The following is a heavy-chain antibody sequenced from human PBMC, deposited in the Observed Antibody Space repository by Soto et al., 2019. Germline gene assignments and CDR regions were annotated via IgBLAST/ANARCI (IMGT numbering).Heavy chain of an antibody. D-gene: IGHD2-15*01. J-gene: IGHJ5*02. CDR3: VRGGIAGHWFDP. CDR2: IFHSGST. V-gene: IGHV4-31*03. CDR1: RAFINSGGFY. Sequence: QVQLQESGPGLVKPTQTLSLTCSVSRAFINSGGFYYSWIRQPPGKGLEWLGYIFHSGSTLYNPSPXRXXTLSAATSRNPLPLYLTSVTAADTAVYYCVRGGIAGHWFDPWGQGILVTVSS.